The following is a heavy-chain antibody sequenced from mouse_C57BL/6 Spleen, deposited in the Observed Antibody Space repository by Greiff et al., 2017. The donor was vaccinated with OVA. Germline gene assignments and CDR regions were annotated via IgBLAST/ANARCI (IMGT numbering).Heavy chain of an antibody. J-gene: IGHJ2*01. CDR1: GFTFSNYW. CDR3: TASPSHYCDSSEEGGG. V-gene: IGHV6-3*01. D-gene: IGHD1-1*01. Sequence: EVKVEESGGGLVQPGGSMKLSCVASGFTFSNYWMNWVRQSPEKGLEWVAQIRFKSDNYATHYAESVKGRFTISRDDSKSSVYLQMNNLRAEDTGINYCTASPSHYCDSSEEGGGWGQGTTLTVSS. CDR2: IRFKSDNYAT.